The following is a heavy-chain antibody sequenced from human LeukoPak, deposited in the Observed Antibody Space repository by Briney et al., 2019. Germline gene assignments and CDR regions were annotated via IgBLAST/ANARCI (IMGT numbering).Heavy chain of an antibody. CDR3: ARSYGDYDYYYYYGMDV. J-gene: IGHJ6*02. CDR2: INTNTGNP. Sequence: ASVTVSFTASGYTFTIYAMNWVRQAPGQGLEWMGWINTNTGNPTYAQGFTGRFVFSLDTSVSTAYLQISSLKAEDTAVYYCARSYGDYDYYYYYGMDVWGQGTTVTVSS. D-gene: IGHD4-17*01. V-gene: IGHV7-4-1*02. CDR1: GYTFTIYA.